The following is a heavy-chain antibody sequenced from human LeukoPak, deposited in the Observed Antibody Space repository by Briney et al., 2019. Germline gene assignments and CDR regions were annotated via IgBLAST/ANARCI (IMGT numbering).Heavy chain of an antibody. D-gene: IGHD1-1*01. CDR3: VRYGRRANDQPFDV. V-gene: IGHV3-7*01. Sequence: GGSLRLSCAASGFTFSSYWMSWVRQAPGKGLEWVASIDEDGSETNYVDSVTGRFTVSRDHAKNSLFLQMNSLRAEDTAVYYCVRYGRRANDQPFDVWGQGTMVTVSS. J-gene: IGHJ3*01. CDR1: GFTFSSYW. CDR2: IDEDGSET.